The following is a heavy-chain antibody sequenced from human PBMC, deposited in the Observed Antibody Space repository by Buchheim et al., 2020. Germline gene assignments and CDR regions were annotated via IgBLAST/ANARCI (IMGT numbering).Heavy chain of an antibody. CDR1: GDPITSGPYS. J-gene: IGHJ4*02. CDR2: TYHSGSP. CDR3: ARGYRFAYYFDY. Sequence: QLQLQESDSGLVKPSQTLSLTCAVSGDPITSGPYSWSWVRQRPGKGLEWTGYTYHSGSPNYNPSLKSRVIISVDKSKNQFSLNLRSMTAADTAVYYCARGYRFAYYFDYWGQGTL. D-gene: IGHD3-16*01. V-gene: IGHV4-30-2*01.